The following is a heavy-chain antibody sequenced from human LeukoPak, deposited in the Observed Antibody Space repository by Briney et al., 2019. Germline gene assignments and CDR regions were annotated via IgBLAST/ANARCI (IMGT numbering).Heavy chain of an antibody. CDR1: GGSISSSSYY. D-gene: IGHD6-13*01. CDR3: ASLTKMQQLGKYYFDY. CDR2: IYYSGST. V-gene: IGHV4-39*07. Sequence: SETLSLTCTVSGGSISSSSYYWGWIRQPPGKGLEWIGSIYYSGSTYYNPSLKSRVTISVDTSKNQFSLKLSSVTAADTAVYYCASLTKMQQLGKYYFDYWGQGTLVTVSS. J-gene: IGHJ4*02.